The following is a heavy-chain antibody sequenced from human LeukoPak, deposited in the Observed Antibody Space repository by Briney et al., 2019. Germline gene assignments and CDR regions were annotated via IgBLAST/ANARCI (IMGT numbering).Heavy chain of an antibody. J-gene: IGHJ5*02. CDR1: GGSISSGDYY. Sequence: SQTLSLTCTVSGGSISSGDYYWSWIRQPPGKGLEWIRYIYYSGSTYYNPSLKSRVTISVDTSKNQFSLKLSSVTAADTAVYYCARENCSSTSCSLSGWFDPWGQGTLVTVSS. CDR2: IYYSGST. D-gene: IGHD2-2*01. CDR3: ARENCSSTSCSLSGWFDP. V-gene: IGHV4-30-4*08.